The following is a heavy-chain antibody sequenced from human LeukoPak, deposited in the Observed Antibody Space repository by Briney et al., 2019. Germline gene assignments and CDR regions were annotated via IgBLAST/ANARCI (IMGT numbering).Heavy chain of an antibody. CDR2: ISAYNGNT. CDR1: GYTFTSYG. V-gene: IGHV1-18*01. CDR3: ARDQFYYYDSSGYYYYYYYMDV. J-gene: IGHJ6*03. Sequence: GASVKVSCKASGYTFTSYGISWVRQAPGQGLEWMGWISAYNGNTNYAQKLQGRVTMTTDTSTSTAYMELRSLRSDDTAVYYCARDQFYYYDSSGYYYYYYYMDVWGKGTTVTVSS. D-gene: IGHD3-22*01.